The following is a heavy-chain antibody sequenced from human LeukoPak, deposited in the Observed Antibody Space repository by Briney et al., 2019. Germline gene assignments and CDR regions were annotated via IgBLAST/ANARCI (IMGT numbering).Heavy chain of an antibody. CDR2: IYYSGST. D-gene: IGHD6-19*01. CDR1: GGSISSYY. J-gene: IGHJ4*02. V-gene: IGHV4-59*01. Sequence: AETLSLTCTVSGGSISSYYWSWIRQPPGKGLEWIGYIYYSGSTNYNPSLKSRVTISVDASKNPLSLKLSSVTAADTAVNYCASSLLGIAVAGTGSAGFDYWGQGTLVTVSS. CDR3: ASSLLGIAVAGTGSAGFDY.